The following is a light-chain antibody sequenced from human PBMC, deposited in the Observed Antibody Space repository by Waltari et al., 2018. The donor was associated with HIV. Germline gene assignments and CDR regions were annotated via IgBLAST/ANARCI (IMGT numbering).Light chain of an antibody. CDR1: SNDVGGYTY. Sequence: QSALTQPASVSGSPGQSITISCTGSSNDVGGYTYVSWYQQHPGKAPRLMIYDVSTRPSGVSDRFSGSKSGDTASLTISGLQPEDEADYYCESYTSTSVWVFGGGTRLTVL. CDR2: DVS. V-gene: IGLV2-14*03. J-gene: IGLJ3*02. CDR3: ESYTSTSVWV.